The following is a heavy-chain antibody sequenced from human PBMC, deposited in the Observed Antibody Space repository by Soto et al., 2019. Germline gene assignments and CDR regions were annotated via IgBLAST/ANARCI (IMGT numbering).Heavy chain of an antibody. V-gene: IGHV3-30*18. CDR3: AKDQEDSGYDRPNRPYYYYYYMDV. D-gene: IGHD5-12*01. Sequence: GGSLRLSCAASGFTFSSYGMHWVRQAPGKGLEWVAVISYDGSNKYYADSVKGRFTISRDNSKNTLYLQMNSLRAEDTAVYYCAKDQEDSGYDRPNRPYYYYYYMDVWGKGTTVTVSS. CDR2: ISYDGSNK. CDR1: GFTFSSYG. J-gene: IGHJ6*03.